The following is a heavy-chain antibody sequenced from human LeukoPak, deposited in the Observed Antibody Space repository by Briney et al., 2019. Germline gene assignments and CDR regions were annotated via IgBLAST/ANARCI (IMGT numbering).Heavy chain of an antibody. V-gene: IGHV1-8*01. CDR2: MNPNSGNT. D-gene: IGHD6-19*01. CDR3: ARGGDSGRYLRYYYYYGMDV. CDR1: GYTFTSYD. Sequence: ASVKVSCEASGYTFTSYDINWVRQATGQGLEWMGWMNPNSGNTGYAQKFQGRVTMTRNTSISTAYMELSSLRSEDTAVYYCARGGDSGRYLRYYYYYGMDVWGQGTTVTVSS. J-gene: IGHJ6*02.